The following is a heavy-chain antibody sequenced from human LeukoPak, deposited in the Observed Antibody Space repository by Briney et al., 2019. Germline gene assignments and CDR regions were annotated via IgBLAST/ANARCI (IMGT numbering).Heavy chain of an antibody. CDR3: ARLKRGYSGYDAPHFDY. J-gene: IGHJ4*02. Sequence: SETLSLTCSVSGGSIGSHYWSWIRQPAGKGLEWIGRIYTSGSTNYNPSLKSRVTISVDTSKNQFSLKLSSVTAADTAVYYCARLKRGYSGYDAPHFDYWGQGTLVTVSS. D-gene: IGHD5-12*01. CDR2: IYTSGST. V-gene: IGHV4-4*07. CDR1: GGSIGSHY.